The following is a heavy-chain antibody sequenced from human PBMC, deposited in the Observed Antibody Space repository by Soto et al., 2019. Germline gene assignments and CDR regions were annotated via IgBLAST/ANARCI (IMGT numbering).Heavy chain of an antibody. Sequence: PSETLSLTCAVSGYSISSSNWWGWIRQPPGKGLEWIGYIYYSGTTYYNPSLKSRVTMSVDTSKNQFSLKLTSVTAVDTAVYYCARREIQPPIDYWGQGTLVTVSS. CDR1: GYSISSSNW. V-gene: IGHV4-28*01. CDR3: ARREIQPPIDY. CDR2: IYYSGTT. D-gene: IGHD1-26*01. J-gene: IGHJ4*02.